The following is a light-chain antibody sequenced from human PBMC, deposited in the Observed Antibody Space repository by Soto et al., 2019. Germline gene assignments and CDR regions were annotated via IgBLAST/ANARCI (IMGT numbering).Light chain of an antibody. J-gene: IGKJ1*01. V-gene: IGKV2-30*02. CDR3: MQGSHWPTP. CDR2: KIS. CDR1: QGLVHSDGNTY. Sequence: DVVKTQSPLSLPVTLGQPATINCRSSQGLVHSDGNTYLSWFQQRPGQSPRRLIYKISNRDSGVPDRFSGSGSCTDFTLKISRVEAEDIGVYYCMQGSHWPTPFGQGTKVDIK.